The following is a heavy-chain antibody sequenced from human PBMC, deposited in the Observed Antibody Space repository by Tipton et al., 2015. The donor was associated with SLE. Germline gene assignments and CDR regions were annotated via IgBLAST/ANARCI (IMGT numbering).Heavy chain of an antibody. V-gene: IGHV3-66*02. CDR3: ARSSGTHYFDY. CDR2: IYSGGST. Sequence: GSLRLSCAASGFTVSSNYMSWVRQAPGKGLEWVSVIYSGGSTYYADSVKGRFTISRDNSKNTLYLQMNSLRAEDTAVYYCARSSGTHYFDYWGQGTLVTVSA. D-gene: IGHD1-26*01. J-gene: IGHJ4*02. CDR1: GFTVSSNY.